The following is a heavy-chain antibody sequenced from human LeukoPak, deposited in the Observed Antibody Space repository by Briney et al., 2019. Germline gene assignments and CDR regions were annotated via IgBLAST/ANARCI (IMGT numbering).Heavy chain of an antibody. V-gene: IGHV4-38-2*02. D-gene: IGHD1-26*01. Sequence: SETLSLTCTVSGGSISSYYWGWIRQPPGKGLEWIGSIFHTGSTYFNLSLKSRVTISVDTSKNQFSLRLSSVTAADTAVYYCAREGQVVGPTMSAYWGQGTPVPVPP. CDR3: AREGQVVGPTMSAY. CDR2: IFHTGST. CDR1: GGSISSYY. J-gene: IGHJ4*02.